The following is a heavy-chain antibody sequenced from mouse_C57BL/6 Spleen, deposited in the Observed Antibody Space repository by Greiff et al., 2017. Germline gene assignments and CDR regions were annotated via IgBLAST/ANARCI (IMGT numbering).Heavy chain of an antibody. J-gene: IGHJ1*03. D-gene: IGHD1-1*01. Sequence: VQLQQSGPELVKPGASVKISCKASGYSFTGYYMNWVKQSPEKSLEWIGEFNPSTGGTTYNQKFKAKATLTVDKSSSTAYMQLKSLTSEDSAVYYCARGITTVVARYFDVWGTGTTVTVSS. CDR3: ARGITTVVARYFDV. V-gene: IGHV1-42*01. CDR1: GYSFTGYY. CDR2: FNPSTGGT.